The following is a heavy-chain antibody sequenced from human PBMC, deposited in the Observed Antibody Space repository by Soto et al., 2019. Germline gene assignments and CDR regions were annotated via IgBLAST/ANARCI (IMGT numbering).Heavy chain of an antibody. CDR2: IYPGDSET. J-gene: IGHJ6*03. Sequence: PGESLKISCKGSGYSFSSYWIGWVRQMPGKGLGWMGIIYPGDSETRYSPSFQGQVTISADKSISTAYLQWSSLKASDTAMYYCARSLPTYYYYYMDVWGKGTTVTVSS. CDR1: GYSFSSYW. V-gene: IGHV5-51*01. CDR3: ARSLPTYYYYYMDV.